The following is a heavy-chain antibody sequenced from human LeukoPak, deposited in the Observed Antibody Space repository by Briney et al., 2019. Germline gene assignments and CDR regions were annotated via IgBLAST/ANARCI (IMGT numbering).Heavy chain of an antibody. CDR1: DGSISDYY. D-gene: IGHD1-26*01. J-gene: IGHJ4*02. V-gene: IGHV4-59*01. CDR3: ARRSGSLDY. CDR2: FYDGGST. Sequence: SETLSLTCTVSDGSISDYYWSWIRQPPGKGLEWIGYFYDGGSTNYNPSLKGRVTISVDTSKNQFSLKLISVTAADTAVYYCARRSGSLDYWGQGTLVTVSS.